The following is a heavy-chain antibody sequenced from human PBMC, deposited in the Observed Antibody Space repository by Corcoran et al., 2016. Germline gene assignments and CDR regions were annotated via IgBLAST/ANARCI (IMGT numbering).Heavy chain of an antibody. D-gene: IGHD3-10*01. CDR2: IYYNGNT. CDR3: ARRVGSGGSVDY. V-gene: IGHV4-61*08. Sequence: QVQLQESGPGLVKPSETLSLTCTVSGGSVSSSDSYWIWIRQPPGKGLEWIGNIYYNGNTNYNPSLKSRVTISIDTSENQFSLNLTSVTAADTAVYYCARRVGSGGSVDYWGQGTLVTVS. J-gene: IGHJ4*02. CDR1: GGSVSSSDSY.